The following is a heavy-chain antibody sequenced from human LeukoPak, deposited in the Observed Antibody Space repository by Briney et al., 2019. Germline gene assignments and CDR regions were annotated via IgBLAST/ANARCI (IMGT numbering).Heavy chain of an antibody. CDR2: ISAYNGNT. J-gene: IGHJ4*02. Sequence: GASVKVPCKASGYTFTSYGISWVRQAPGQGLEWMGWISAYNGNTNYAQKLQGRVTMTTDTSTSTAYMELRSLRSDDTAVYYCARIYGHDSSGYLDYWGQGTLVTVSS. CDR1: GYTFTSYG. D-gene: IGHD3-22*01. CDR3: ARIYGHDSSGYLDY. V-gene: IGHV1-18*01.